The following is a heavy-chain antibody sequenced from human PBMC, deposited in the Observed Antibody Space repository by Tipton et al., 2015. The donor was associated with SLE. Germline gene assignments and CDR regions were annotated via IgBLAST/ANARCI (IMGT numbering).Heavy chain of an antibody. V-gene: IGHV3-30-3*01. D-gene: IGHD6-13*01. CDR2: ISYDGSNK. CDR1: GFTVSSNY. CDR3: ARCDSSSWDAFDI. J-gene: IGHJ3*02. Sequence: SLRLSCAASGFTVSSNYMSWVRQAPGKGLEWVAVISYDGSNKYYADSVKGRFTISRDNSKNTLYLQMNSLRAEDTALYYCARCDSSSWDAFDIWGQGTMVTVSS.